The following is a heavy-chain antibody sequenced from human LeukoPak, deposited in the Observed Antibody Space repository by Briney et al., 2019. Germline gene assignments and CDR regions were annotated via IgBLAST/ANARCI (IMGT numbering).Heavy chain of an antibody. Sequence: SETLSLTCTVSGGSISSYYWSWIRQPPGKGLEWIGYIYYSGSTNYNPSLTSRVTISVDTSKNQCSLRPSSVTAADTAVYYCARDGLYYDSSRLLLWGQGTLVTVSS. CDR3: ARDGLYYDSSRLLL. CDR2: IYYSGST. CDR1: GGSISSYY. D-gene: IGHD3-22*01. J-gene: IGHJ4*02. V-gene: IGHV4-59*01.